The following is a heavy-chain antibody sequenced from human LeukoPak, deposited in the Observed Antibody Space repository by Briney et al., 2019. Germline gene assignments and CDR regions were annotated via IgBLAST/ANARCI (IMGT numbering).Heavy chain of an antibody. J-gene: IGHJ6*02. Sequence: GASVKVSCRASGYTFTNYGITWVRQAHGQGLEWMGWISPYNGNTNYGQKVQGRLTMTTDTSTNTAYMELRSLTSDDTAVYYCARAKPITMVRGVIISPYYGMDVWGQGTTVTVSS. CDR3: ARAKPITMVRGVIISPYYGMDV. D-gene: IGHD3-10*01. CDR2: ISPYNGNT. CDR1: GYTFTNYG. V-gene: IGHV1-18*01.